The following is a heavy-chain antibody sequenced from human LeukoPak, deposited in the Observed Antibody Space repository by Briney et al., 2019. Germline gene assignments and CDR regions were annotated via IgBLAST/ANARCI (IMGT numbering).Heavy chain of an antibody. CDR1: GGSISSYY. D-gene: IGHD6-13*01. Sequence: PSETLSLTCTVSGGSISSYYWSWIRQPPGKGLEWIGYIYYSGSTNYNPSLKSRVTISVDTSKNQFSLKLSSVTAADTAVYYRARGSSSWYRRGMDVWGQGTTVTVSS. V-gene: IGHV4-59*01. CDR2: IYYSGST. CDR3: ARGSSSWYRRGMDV. J-gene: IGHJ6*02.